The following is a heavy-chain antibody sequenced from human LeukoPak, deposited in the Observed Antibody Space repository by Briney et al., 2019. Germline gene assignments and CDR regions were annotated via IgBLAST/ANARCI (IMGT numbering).Heavy chain of an antibody. J-gene: IGHJ5*02. CDR2: INPNSGGT. D-gene: IGHD3-10*01. CDR3: AGDGVRGVRGNWFDP. V-gene: IGHV1-2*04. Sequence: ASVKVSCKASGYTFTGYYMHWVRQAPGQGLEWMGWINPNSGGTNYAQKFQGWVTMTRDTSISTAYMELSRLRSDDTAVYYCAGDGVRGVRGNWFDPWGQGTLVTVSS. CDR1: GYTFTGYY.